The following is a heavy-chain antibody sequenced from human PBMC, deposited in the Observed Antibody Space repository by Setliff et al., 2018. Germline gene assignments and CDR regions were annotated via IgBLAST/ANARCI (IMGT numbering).Heavy chain of an antibody. V-gene: IGHV1-18*01. D-gene: IGHD5-12*01. Sequence: ASVKVSCKASGYTFTSYGISWVRQAPGQGLEWMGWISAYNGIANYAQKFQGRVTITTDESTSTAYMELSSLRSEDTAVYYCATFRRDGYNRDYWGQGTLVTVSS. CDR1: GYTFTSYG. CDR3: ATFRRDGYNRDY. J-gene: IGHJ4*02. CDR2: ISAYNGIA.